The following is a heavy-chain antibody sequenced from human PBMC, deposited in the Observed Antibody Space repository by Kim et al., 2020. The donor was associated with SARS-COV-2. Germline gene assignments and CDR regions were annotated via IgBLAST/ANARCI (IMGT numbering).Heavy chain of an antibody. Sequence: GGSLRLSCAASGFTFSSFAMNWARQAPGKGLEWVSAISDDGVSTYDADSVRGRFTISRDNSKNTLYLQMKSLRVEDTAVYYCAQDPYDRGGYYQDYWGQGTLVTVSS. CDR2: ISDDGVST. V-gene: IGHV3-23*01. CDR1: GFTFSSFA. CDR3: AQDPYDRGGYYQDY. D-gene: IGHD3-22*01. J-gene: IGHJ4*02.